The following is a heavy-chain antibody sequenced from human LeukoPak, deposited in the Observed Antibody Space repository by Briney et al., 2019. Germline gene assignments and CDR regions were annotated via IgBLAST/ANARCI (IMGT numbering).Heavy chain of an antibody. CDR2: ISSSGSTI. Sequence: GGSLRLSCAASGFTFSRYWMNWVRQAPGKGLEWVSYISSSGSTIYYADSVKGRFTISRDNAKNSLYLQMNSLRAEDTAVYYCATGNWNDFDYWGQGTLVTVSS. CDR3: ATGNWNDFDY. D-gene: IGHD1-1*01. CDR1: GFTFSRYW. V-gene: IGHV3-48*04. J-gene: IGHJ4*02.